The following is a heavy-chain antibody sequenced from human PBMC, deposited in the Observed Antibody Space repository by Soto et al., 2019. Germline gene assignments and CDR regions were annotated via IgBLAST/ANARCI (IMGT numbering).Heavy chain of an antibody. Sequence: EVQLVESGGGLVQPGGSLRLSCAASGFTFSTYRMSWVRKAPGKGLEWVSYITTTSSTMYYADSVKGRFTISRDNAKNSLYLQMNSLGDEDPAVYYCTREVPSFFFEYWGQGILVTVYS. CDR2: ITTTSSTM. CDR3: TREVPSFFFEY. J-gene: IGHJ4*02. V-gene: IGHV3-48*02. CDR1: GFTFSTYR.